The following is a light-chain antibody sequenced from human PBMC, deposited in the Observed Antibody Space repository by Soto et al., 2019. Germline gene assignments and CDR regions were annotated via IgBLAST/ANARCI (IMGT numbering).Light chain of an antibody. J-gene: IGKJ1*01. CDR1: QSVSSSY. CDR3: QQYVRSPPSWT. V-gene: IGKV3-20*01. CDR2: DAS. Sequence: ETVLTQSPGTLSLSPGERATLSCRASQSVSSSYLAWYQQKPGQAPRLLIYDASSRATGIPDRFRGSGSGTSFTLTITRLEPEDFAVYSCQQYVRSPPSWTFGQGTKVEIK.